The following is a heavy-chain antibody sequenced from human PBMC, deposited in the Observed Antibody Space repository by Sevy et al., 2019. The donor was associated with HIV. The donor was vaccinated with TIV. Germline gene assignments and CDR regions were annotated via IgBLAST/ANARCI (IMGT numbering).Heavy chain of an antibody. CDR1: GGSISSSSYY. Sequence: SETLSLTCTVSGGSISSSSYYWGWIRQPPGKGLEWIGSLYSAGSTSYNPSLRSRATVSADTSKNQFSLKLDSVSAADTAVYYCATARGGGWSNGTGRYFDVWGRGTLVTVSS. J-gene: IGHJ2*01. CDR3: ATARGGGWSNGTGRYFDV. D-gene: IGHD6-19*01. V-gene: IGHV4-39*01. CDR2: LYSAGST.